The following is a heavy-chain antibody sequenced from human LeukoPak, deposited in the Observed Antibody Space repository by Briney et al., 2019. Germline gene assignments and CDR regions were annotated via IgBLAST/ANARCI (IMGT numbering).Heavy chain of an antibody. D-gene: IGHD6-19*01. J-gene: IGHJ3*02. CDR3: ARDFRIAVAPDAFDI. CDR2: INPNSGGT. Sequence: ASVKVSCKASGYTFTGYYMHWVRQAPGQGLEWMGWINPNSGGTNYAQKLQGRVTMATDTSTSTAYMELRSLRSDDTAVYYCARDFRIAVAPDAFDIWGQGTMVTVSS. CDR1: GYTFTGYY. V-gene: IGHV1-2*02.